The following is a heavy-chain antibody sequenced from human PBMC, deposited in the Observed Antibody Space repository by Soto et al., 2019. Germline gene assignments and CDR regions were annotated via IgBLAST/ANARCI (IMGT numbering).Heavy chain of an antibody. CDR3: ARDGAAGSTKGPWYYGMDV. CDR1: GGSIRSYY. Sequence: SETLSLTCTVSGGSIRSYYWSWIRQPPGKGLEWIGYIYYSGSTNYNPSLKSRVTISVDTSKNQFSLKLSSVTAADTAVYYCARDGAAGSTKGPWYYGMDVWGQGTTVTVSS. J-gene: IGHJ6*02. V-gene: IGHV4-59*01. CDR2: IYYSGST. D-gene: IGHD2-8*01.